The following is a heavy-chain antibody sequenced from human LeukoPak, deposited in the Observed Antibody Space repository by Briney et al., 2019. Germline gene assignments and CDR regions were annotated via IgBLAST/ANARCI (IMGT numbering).Heavy chain of an antibody. CDR2: INPSGGST. V-gene: IGHV1-46*01. D-gene: IGHD3-22*01. Sequence: ASVKVSCKASGYTFTSYYLHWVRQAPGQGLEWMGIINPSGGSTSYAQKFQGRVTMTRDTSTSTVYMELSSLRSEDTAAYYCAREGGHDSSGYHFDYWGQGTLVTVSS. J-gene: IGHJ4*02. CDR1: GYTFTSYY. CDR3: AREGGHDSSGYHFDY.